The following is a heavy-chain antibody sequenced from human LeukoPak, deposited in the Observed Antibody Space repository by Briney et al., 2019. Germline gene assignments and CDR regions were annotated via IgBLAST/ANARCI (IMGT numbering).Heavy chain of an antibody. V-gene: IGHV4-59*01. D-gene: IGHD2-21*02. Sequence: SETLSLTCSVSVGSIRGYYWSWIRQPPGKGLEWIGYIYYSGSTNYNPSLKSRVTISVDTSKNQFSLRLSSVTAADTAVYYCARSDGGFDPWGQGTLVTVSS. CDR1: VGSIRGYY. CDR3: ARSDGGFDP. J-gene: IGHJ5*02. CDR2: IYYSGST.